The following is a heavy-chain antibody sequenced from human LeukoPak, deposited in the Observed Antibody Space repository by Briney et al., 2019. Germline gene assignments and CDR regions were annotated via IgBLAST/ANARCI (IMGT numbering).Heavy chain of an antibody. D-gene: IGHD1-26*01. Sequence: ASVKVPCKASGYTFTDYYMHWVRQAPGQGLEWMGWMNPNSGDTNFAQKFQGRVTMTRDTSISTAYMELSGLRSDDTAVYYCARDGESSGSDDFDYWGQGTLVTVSS. CDR1: GYTFTDYY. V-gene: IGHV1-2*02. CDR3: ARDGESSGSDDFDY. J-gene: IGHJ4*02. CDR2: MNPNSGDT.